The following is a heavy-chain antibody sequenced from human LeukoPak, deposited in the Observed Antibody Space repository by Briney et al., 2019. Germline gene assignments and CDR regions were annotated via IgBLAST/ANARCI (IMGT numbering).Heavy chain of an antibody. J-gene: IGHJ6*02. CDR3: ARSLDTALVYYYYVMDV. Sequence: GGSLRLSCAASGLTVSSNYMSWVRQAPGKGLEWVSVIYSGGRTYYADSVKGRFTISRDNSKNTLYLQMNSLRAEDTAVYYCARSLDTALVYYYYVMDVWGQGTTVTVSS. CDR1: GLTVSSNY. V-gene: IGHV3-66*02. D-gene: IGHD5-18*01. CDR2: IYSGGRT.